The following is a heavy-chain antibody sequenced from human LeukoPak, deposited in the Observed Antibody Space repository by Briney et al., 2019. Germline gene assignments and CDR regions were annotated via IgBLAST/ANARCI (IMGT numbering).Heavy chain of an antibody. CDR2: IYHSGST. CDR1: GYSISSGYY. D-gene: IGHD3-3*01. V-gene: IGHV4-38-2*02. J-gene: IGHJ3*02. CDR3: ARYGITIFGALSDAFDI. Sequence: PSETLSLTCTVSGYSISSGYYWGWIRQPPGKGLEWIGSIYHSGSTYYNPSLKSRVTISVDTSKNQFSLKLSSVTAADTAVYYCARYGITIFGALSDAFDIWGRGTMITVSS.